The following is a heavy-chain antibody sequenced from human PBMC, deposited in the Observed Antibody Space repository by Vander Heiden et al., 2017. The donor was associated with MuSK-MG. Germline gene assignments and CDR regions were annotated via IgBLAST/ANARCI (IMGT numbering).Heavy chain of an antibody. CDR2: ISSSSSTI. D-gene: IGHD6-19*01. CDR1: GLTFSSHS. V-gene: IGHV3-48*01. CDR3: ARDAVAVAGMYYYYGMDV. Sequence: EVQLVESGGGLVQPGGSLSLSCAASGLTFSSHSMNWVRQAPGKGLEWVSYISSSSSTIYYADSVKGRFTISRDNAKNSLYLQMNSLRAEDTAVYYCARDAVAVAGMYYYYGMDVWGQGTTVTVSS. J-gene: IGHJ6*02.